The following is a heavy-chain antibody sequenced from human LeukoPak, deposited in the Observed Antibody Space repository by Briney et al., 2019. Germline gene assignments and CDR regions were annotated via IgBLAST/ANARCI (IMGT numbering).Heavy chain of an antibody. CDR2: INHSGST. J-gene: IGHJ3*02. CDR1: GGSFSGYY. V-gene: IGHV4-34*01. D-gene: IGHD3-22*01. CDR3: ARRADSSGYHDAFDI. Sequence: SETLSLTCAVYGGSFSGYYWSWIRQPPGKGLEWIGEINHSGSTNYDPSLKSRVTISVDTSKNQFSLKLSSVTAADTAVYYCARRADSSGYHDAFDIWGQGTMVTVSS.